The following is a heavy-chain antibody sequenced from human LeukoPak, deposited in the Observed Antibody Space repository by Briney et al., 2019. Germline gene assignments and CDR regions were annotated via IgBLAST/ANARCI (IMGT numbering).Heavy chain of an antibody. CDR2: IIPIFGTA. CDR1: GVIFSSYA. D-gene: IGHD3-22*01. Sequence: GASVKVSCKASGVIFSSYAISWVRQAPGQGLEWMGGIIPIFGTANYAQKFQGRVTITADESTSTAYMELSSLRSEDTAVYYCARGHYYDSSGYYRPGFYYFDYWGQGTLVTASS. J-gene: IGHJ4*02. CDR3: ARGHYYDSSGYYRPGFYYFDY. V-gene: IGHV1-69*13.